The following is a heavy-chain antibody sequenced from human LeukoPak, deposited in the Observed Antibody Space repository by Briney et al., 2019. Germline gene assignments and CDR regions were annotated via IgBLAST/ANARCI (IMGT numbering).Heavy chain of an antibody. V-gene: IGHV3-21*01. D-gene: IGHD3-10*01. CDR2: ISSSSSYI. Sequence: GGSLRLSCAASGFTFSSYSMNWVRQVPGKGLEWVSSISSSSSYIYYADSVKGRFTISRDNAKNSLYLQMNSLRAEDTAVYYCARVESWFGEFFDYWGQGTLVTVSS. J-gene: IGHJ4*02. CDR3: ARVESWFGEFFDY. CDR1: GFTFSSYS.